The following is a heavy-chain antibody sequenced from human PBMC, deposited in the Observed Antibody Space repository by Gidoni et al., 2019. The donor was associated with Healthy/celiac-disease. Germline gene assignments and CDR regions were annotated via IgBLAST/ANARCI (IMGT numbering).Heavy chain of an antibody. Sequence: QVQLVQSGAEVKKPGSSVKVSCKASGGTFSSYAISWVRQAPGQGLEWMGGILPIFGTANYAQKFQGRVTITADESTSTAYMELSSLRSEDTAVYYCATWPGVPAAREGGMDVWGQGTTVTVSS. V-gene: IGHV1-69*01. CDR2: ILPIFGTA. CDR1: GGTFSSYA. J-gene: IGHJ6*02. D-gene: IGHD2-2*01. CDR3: ATWPGVPAAREGGMDV.